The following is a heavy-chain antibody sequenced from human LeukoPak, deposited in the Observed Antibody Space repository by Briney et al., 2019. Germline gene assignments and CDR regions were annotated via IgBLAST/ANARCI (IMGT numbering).Heavy chain of an antibody. D-gene: IGHD3-10*01. CDR2: MSDIGPNT. Sequence: PGGSLRLSCAASGFGVSDYAMTWIRQSPGKGLEWVSSMSDIGPNTYYADSVKGRFTISRDNSKNTLYLQMNSLRAEDTAVYYCARSLTSMVRGVIIYYGMDVWGQGTTVTVSS. V-gene: IGHV3-23*01. CDR1: GFGVSDYA. J-gene: IGHJ6*02. CDR3: ARSLTSMVRGVIIYYGMDV.